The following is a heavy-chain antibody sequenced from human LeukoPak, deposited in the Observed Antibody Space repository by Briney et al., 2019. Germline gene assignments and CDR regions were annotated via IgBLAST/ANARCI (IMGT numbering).Heavy chain of an antibody. CDR3: ARESGFYGSGSRY. V-gene: IGHV1-8*01. D-gene: IGHD3-10*01. CDR1: GYTFTIFD. J-gene: IGHJ4*02. Sequence: ASVRVSYKPSGYTFTIFDITWVRQATGQGVEWMGWMNPNSGNTGYTQRFQGRVTMTRNPSISTAYMELSSLRSEDSAIYYCARESGFYGSGSRYWGQGTLVTVSS. CDR2: MNPNSGNT.